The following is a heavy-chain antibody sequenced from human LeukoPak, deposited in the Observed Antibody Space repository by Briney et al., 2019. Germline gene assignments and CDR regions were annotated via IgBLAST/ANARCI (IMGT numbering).Heavy chain of an antibody. V-gene: IGHV3-30*18. D-gene: IGHD3-22*01. CDR3: AKDLNRDYYDSSGAFDY. J-gene: IGHJ4*02. Sequence: PGGSLRLSCAASGFRFNTYWMSWVRQAPGKGLEWVAVISYDGSNKYYADSVKGRFTISRDNSKNTLYLQMNSLRAEDTAVYYCAKDLNRDYYDSSGAFDYWGQGTLVTVSS. CDR2: ISYDGSNK. CDR1: GFRFNTYW.